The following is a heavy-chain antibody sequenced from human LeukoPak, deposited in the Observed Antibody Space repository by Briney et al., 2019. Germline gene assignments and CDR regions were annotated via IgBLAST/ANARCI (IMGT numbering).Heavy chain of an antibody. CDR3: ARVGTEGDFDY. Sequence: ASVKVSCKASGYTFTGYYMHWVRQAPGQGLEWMGWINPNSGGTNYAQKFQGRVTMTRDMSTSTVYMELSSLRSEDTAVYYCARVGTEGDFDYWGQGTLVTVSS. D-gene: IGHD1-1*01. CDR2: INPNSGGT. CDR1: GYTFTGYY. V-gene: IGHV1-2*02. J-gene: IGHJ4*02.